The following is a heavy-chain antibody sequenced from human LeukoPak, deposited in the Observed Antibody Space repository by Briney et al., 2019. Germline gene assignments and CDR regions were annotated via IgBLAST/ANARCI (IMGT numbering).Heavy chain of an antibody. J-gene: IGHJ4*02. V-gene: IGHV3-73*01. CDR1: GFIFSGSV. CDR2: IRSKANSYAT. CDR3: IRGLGYSSSSVGY. D-gene: IGHD6-6*01. Sequence: GGSLRLSCAASGFIFSGSVVHWVRQASGKGLEWVGRIRSKANSYATGYGVSVRGRFTIDSDDSKKSAYLQMNSLKNKDAAEFYCIRGLGYSSSSVGYWGQGSLVTVSS.